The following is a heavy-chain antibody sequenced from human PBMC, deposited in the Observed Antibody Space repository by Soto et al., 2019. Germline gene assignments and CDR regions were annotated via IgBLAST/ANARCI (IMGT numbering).Heavy chain of an antibody. J-gene: IGHJ6*03. CDR3: AKAVDDSGMDV. V-gene: IGHV3-30*18. D-gene: IGHD3-3*01. CDR1: GFTFSSYG. CDR2: ISYDGSNK. Sequence: GGSLRLSCAASGFTFSSYGMHWVRQAPGKGLEWVAVISYDGSNKYYADSVKGRFTISRDNSKNTLYLQMNSLRAEDTAVYYCAKAVDDSGMDVWGKGTTVTVSS.